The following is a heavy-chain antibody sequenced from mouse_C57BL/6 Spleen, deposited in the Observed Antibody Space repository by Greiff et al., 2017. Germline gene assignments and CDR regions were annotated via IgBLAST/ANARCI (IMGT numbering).Heavy chain of an antibody. CDR1: GFTFSSYT. J-gene: IGHJ2*01. CDR3: ARQYSYYFGY. CDR2: ISGGGGNT. V-gene: IGHV5-9*01. D-gene: IGHD2-12*01. Sequence: EVHLLQSGAGLVKPGGSLTLSCAASGFTFSSYTMSWVRQTPGQRLEWVATISGGGGNTYYTDSVKGRFTISRDNANNTLYLQMSSLMSEDTALYYCARQYSYYFGYGGQGTTLTVSS.